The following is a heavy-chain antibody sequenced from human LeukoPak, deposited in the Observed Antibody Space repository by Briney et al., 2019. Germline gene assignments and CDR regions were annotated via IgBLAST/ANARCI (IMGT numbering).Heavy chain of an antibody. J-gene: IGHJ6*03. CDR3: ARGKDTAMAEWFFPNYYYYYYMDV. Sequence: PGGSLRPSCAASGFTFSDYNMRWIRQAPGKGLGWVSSISRSGRTKYYADSVKGRFTISRENAKNSLYLQMNSLRAEDTAVYYCARGKDTAMAEWFFPNYYYYYYMDVWGKGTTVTVSS. CDR2: ISRSGRTK. CDR1: GFTFSDYN. V-gene: IGHV3-11*04. D-gene: IGHD5-18*01.